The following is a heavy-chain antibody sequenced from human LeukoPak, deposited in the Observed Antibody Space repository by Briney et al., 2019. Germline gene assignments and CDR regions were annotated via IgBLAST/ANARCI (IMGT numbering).Heavy chain of an antibody. CDR2: ISGDGGSI. CDR3: AKDRYGDYVIDY. J-gene: IGHJ4*02. V-gene: IGHV3-43*02. Sequence: GGSLRLSCAASGFTFDDYAMHWVRQAPGKGLEWVSLISGDGGSIYYADSVKGRFTISRDNSKNSLYLQMNSLRTEDTALYYYAKDRYGDYVIDYWGQGTLVTVSS. CDR1: GFTFDDYA. D-gene: IGHD4-17*01.